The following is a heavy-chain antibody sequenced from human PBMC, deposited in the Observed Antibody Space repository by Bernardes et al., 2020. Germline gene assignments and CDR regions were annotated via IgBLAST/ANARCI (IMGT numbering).Heavy chain of an antibody. V-gene: IGHV4-59*08. J-gene: IGHJ5*02. CDR3: ARQSRRGADLPFDP. CDR1: GGSISNYY. D-gene: IGHD1-26*01. CDR2: IYYTGST. Sequence: TLSLTCSVSGGSISNYYWNWIRQPPGKGLEWIGYIYYTGSTSYNPSLRSRVTVSVDTSQNQFSLKLNSVTAADTAVYYCARQSRRGADLPFDPWGQGTLVTGSS.